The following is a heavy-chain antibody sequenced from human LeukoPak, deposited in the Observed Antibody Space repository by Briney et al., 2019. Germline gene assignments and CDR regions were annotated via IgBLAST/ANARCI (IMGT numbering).Heavy chain of an antibody. CDR1: GFTFDDYA. V-gene: IGHV3-9*01. D-gene: IGHD3-10*01. CDR2: ISWNSGSI. Sequence: GRSLRLSCAASGFTFDDYAMHWVRQAPGKGLEWVSGISWNSGSIGYADSVKGRFTISRDNSKNTLYLQMNSLRAEDTALYYCAKDHGYYTSGSYYPGWGQGTLVTVSS. CDR3: AKDHGYYTSGSYYPG. J-gene: IGHJ4*02.